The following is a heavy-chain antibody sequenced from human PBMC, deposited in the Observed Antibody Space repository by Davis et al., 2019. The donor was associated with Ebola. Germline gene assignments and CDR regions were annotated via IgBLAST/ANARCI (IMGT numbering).Heavy chain of an antibody. D-gene: IGHD3-3*01. CDR2: INPNSGDT. CDR1: GYTFIGHY. V-gene: IGHV1-2*02. CDR3: ARGSGFWSGYFMAYFDF. Sequence: ASVKVSCKASGYTFIGHYLHWVRQAPGQGLAWMGWINPNSGDTKFLQKFQGRVTVTRDKSISTVYMELSRLRSDDTAVYYCARGSGFWSGYFMAYFDFWGQGALVTVSS. J-gene: IGHJ4*02.